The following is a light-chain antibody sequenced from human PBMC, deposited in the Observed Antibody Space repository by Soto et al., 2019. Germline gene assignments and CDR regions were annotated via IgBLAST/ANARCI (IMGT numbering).Light chain of an antibody. CDR1: SGYSNYK. CDR3: GADHGSGSNFFVV. V-gene: IGLV9-49*01. CDR2: VGTGGIVG. Sequence: QPVLTQPPSASASLGASVTLTCTLSSGYSNYKVDWYQQRPGKGPRFVMRVGTGGIVGSKGDGIPDRFSVFGSGLNRYLTIKNIQEEDESDYHCGADHGSGSNFFVVFGGGTKLTVL. J-gene: IGLJ2*01.